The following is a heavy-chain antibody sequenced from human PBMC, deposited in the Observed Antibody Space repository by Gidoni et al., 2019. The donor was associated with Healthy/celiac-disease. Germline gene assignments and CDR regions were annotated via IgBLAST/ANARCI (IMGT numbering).Heavy chain of an antibody. CDR3: ARGCSSTSCYTPSDY. J-gene: IGHJ4*02. CDR1: GFTFSSYA. Sequence: QVQLVESGGGVVQPGRSLSLSCAASGFTFSSYAMHWVRQAPGKGLEWVAVISYDGSNKYYADSVKGRFTISRDNSKNTLYLQMNSLRAEDTAVYYCARGCSSTSCYTPSDYWGQGTLVTVSS. D-gene: IGHD2-2*02. V-gene: IGHV3-30-3*01. CDR2: ISYDGSNK.